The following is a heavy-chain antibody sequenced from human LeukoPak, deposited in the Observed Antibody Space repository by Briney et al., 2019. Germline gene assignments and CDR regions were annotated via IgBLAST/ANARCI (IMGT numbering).Heavy chain of an antibody. CDR1: GGSISSSSYY. V-gene: IGHV4-39*01. Sequence: SETLSLTCTVSGGSISSSSYYWGWIRQPPGKGLEWIGSIYYSGGTYYNPSLKSRVTISVDTSKNQFSLKLSSVTAADTAVYYCARHIDAFDIWGQGTMVTVSS. CDR2: IYYSGGT. CDR3: ARHIDAFDI. J-gene: IGHJ3*02.